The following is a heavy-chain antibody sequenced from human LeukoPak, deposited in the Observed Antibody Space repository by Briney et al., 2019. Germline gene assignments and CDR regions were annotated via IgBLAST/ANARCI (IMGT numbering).Heavy chain of an antibody. CDR2: ISAYNGNT. D-gene: IGHD3-22*01. J-gene: IGHJ4*02. Sequence: EASVKVSCKASGYTFTSYGISWVRQAPGQGLEWMGWISAYNGNTNYAQKLQGRVTMTTDTSTSTAYMELRSLRSDDTAVYYCARDSSGYYEYYFDYWGQGTLVTVSS. V-gene: IGHV1-18*01. CDR1: GYTFTSYG. CDR3: ARDSSGYYEYYFDY.